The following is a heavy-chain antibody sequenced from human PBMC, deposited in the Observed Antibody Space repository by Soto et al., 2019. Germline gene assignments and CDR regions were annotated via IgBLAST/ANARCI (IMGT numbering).Heavy chain of an antibody. Sequence: GGSLRLSCAASGFTFSSYGMHWVRQAPGKGLEWVAVISYDGSNKYYADSVKGRFTISRDNTLYLQMNSLRAEDTAVYYCAKGREFDIGSGYPLNYYYGMDVCGQGTTVTVSS. J-gene: IGHJ6*02. CDR2: ISYDGSNK. CDR1: GFTFSSYG. CDR3: AKGREFDIGSGYPLNYYYGMDV. V-gene: IGHV3-30*18. D-gene: IGHD2-15*01.